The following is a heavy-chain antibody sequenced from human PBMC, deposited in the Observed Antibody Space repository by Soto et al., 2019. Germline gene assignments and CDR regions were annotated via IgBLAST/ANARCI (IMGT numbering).Heavy chain of an antibody. CDR1: GFTLSMSA. J-gene: IGHJ3*01. CDR3: AKDRGIIVKAGDAFDV. CDR2: ISDSGDRT. Sequence: GSLRLSCASSGFTLSMSAVNWVRQAPGKGLGWVSYISDSGDRTYYADSVKGRFTISRDRSKNTVSLQMDSLRAEDTAVYYCAKDRGIIVKAGDAFDVWGQGTKVTVSS. D-gene: IGHD3-16*02. V-gene: IGHV3-23*01.